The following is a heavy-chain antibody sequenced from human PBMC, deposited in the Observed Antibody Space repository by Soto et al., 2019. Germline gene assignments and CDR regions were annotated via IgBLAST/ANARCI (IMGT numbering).Heavy chain of an antibody. Sequence: QMHLQESGSGLVKPSQTLSLTCAVSGGSISSGTYSWSWIRQPPGKGLEWIGHIYRNGSTYFNPSLTSRVTISIYRSKNQFSLKLSSVTAADTAVYYCARGEGAARLVFDYWVQGTLVTVSS. CDR1: GGSISSGTYS. CDR2: IYRNGST. CDR3: ARGEGAARLVFDY. D-gene: IGHD6-6*01. J-gene: IGHJ4*02. V-gene: IGHV4-30-2*01.